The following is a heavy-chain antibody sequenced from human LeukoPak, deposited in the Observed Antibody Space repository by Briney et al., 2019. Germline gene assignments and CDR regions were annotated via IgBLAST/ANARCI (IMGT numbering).Heavy chain of an antibody. Sequence: GGSLRLSCAASGFTLSSYSMHWVRQAPGKGLEFVSAISYNGDRYYANSVKGRFTISRDISKNTLYLQMGSLRPEDMAVYYCARVDSGSACASWGQGILVTVSS. CDR3: ARVDSGSACAS. J-gene: IGHJ1*01. CDR2: ISYNGDR. CDR1: GFTLSSYS. V-gene: IGHV3-64*01. D-gene: IGHD6-19*01.